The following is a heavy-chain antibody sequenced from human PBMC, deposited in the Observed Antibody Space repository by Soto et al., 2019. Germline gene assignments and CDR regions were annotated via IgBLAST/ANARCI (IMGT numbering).Heavy chain of an antibody. CDR3: AREGVGPYDFWSGYYVH. CDR2: ISYDATNQ. D-gene: IGHD3-3*01. Sequence: QVQLVESGGGVVQPGRSLRLSCTASGFIFSQYVMHWVRQAPGKGLEWVAIISYDATNQYYADSVRGRFTISRDNSNNTVYLQMNRLSAEDTAVYSCAREGVGPYDFWSGYYVHWGQGTLVTVSS. CDR1: GFIFSQYV. V-gene: IGHV3-30-3*01. J-gene: IGHJ4*02.